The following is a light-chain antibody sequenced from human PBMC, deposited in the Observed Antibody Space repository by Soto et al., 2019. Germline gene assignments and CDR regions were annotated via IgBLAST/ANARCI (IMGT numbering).Light chain of an antibody. J-gene: IGKJ2*01. V-gene: IGKV3-15*01. CDR2: GAS. CDR3: QQYNNWPQSYT. Sequence: EIVMAQSPATLSVSPGERATLSCRASQSVSSNLAWYQQKPGQAPRLLIYGASTRATGIPARFSGSGSGTEFTLTIRSLQSEDFAVYYCQQYNNWPQSYTFGQGTKLEIK. CDR1: QSVSSN.